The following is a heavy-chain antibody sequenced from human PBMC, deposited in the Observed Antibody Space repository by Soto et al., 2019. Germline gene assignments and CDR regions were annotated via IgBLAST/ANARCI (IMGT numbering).Heavy chain of an antibody. V-gene: IGHV1-18*01. J-gene: IGHJ5*02. CDR3: ARGVGSGLLRT. CDR1: GYSFTSTG. D-gene: IGHD3-10*01. CDR2: TSTFNGEA. Sequence: QVQLVQSGAEVKKPGASVKVSCKASGYSFTSTGISWVRQAPGQGPEWMGWTSTFNGEAKYAQKLQGRVTMTTDTTRTTAYMELSSLRSEDTAVYYCARGVGSGLLRTWGQGTLVTVS.